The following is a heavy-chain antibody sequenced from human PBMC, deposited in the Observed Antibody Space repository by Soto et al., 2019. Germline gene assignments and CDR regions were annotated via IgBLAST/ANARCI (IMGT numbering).Heavy chain of an antibody. D-gene: IGHD2-2*01. CDR2: IYYSGST. CDR1: GASISSGDYY. V-gene: IGHV4-31*03. CDR3: ARAGFCSTTSCSDAFDI. J-gene: IGHJ3*02. Sequence: ASETLSLTCTVSGASISSGDYYWSWIRQHPGKGLEWIGYIYYSGSTYYNPPLKSRVTISVDTSKNQFSLKLSSVTAADTAVYYCARAGFCSTTSCSDAFDIWGQGTMVTVSS.